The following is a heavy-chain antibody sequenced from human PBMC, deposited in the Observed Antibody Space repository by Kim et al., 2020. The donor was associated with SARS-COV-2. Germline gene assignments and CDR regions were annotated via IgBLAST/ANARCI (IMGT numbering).Heavy chain of an antibody. Sequence: GGSLRLSCSASGFTFSSYDMNWVRQAPGKGLECVSAISSSGTTTYYTDSVKGRFTISRDNAKNTLYLQMNSLRAEDTAVYYCAKGNSEDYWGQGTLVSVS. D-gene: IGHD1-7*01. CDR3: AKGNSEDY. CDR2: ISSSGTTT. V-gene: IGHV3-48*03. J-gene: IGHJ4*02. CDR1: GFTFSSYD.